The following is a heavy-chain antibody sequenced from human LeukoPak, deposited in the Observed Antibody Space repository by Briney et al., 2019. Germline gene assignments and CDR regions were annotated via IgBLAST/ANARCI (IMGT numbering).Heavy chain of an antibody. Sequence: SETLSLTCTVSGSSISTSNYYWGWIRQPPGKGLEWIGYIFYSGSTNYNPSLKSRVTISVDTSKNQFSLKLSSVTAADTAVYYCARVFSYPLRAPFDPWGQGTLVTVSS. CDR1: GSSISTSNYY. D-gene: IGHD3-3*01. CDR3: ARVFSYPLRAPFDP. V-gene: IGHV4-61*05. CDR2: IFYSGST. J-gene: IGHJ5*02.